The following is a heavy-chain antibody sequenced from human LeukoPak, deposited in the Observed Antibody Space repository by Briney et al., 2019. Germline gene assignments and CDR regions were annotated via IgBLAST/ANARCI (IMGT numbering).Heavy chain of an antibody. CDR3: AKARGYSGYDSAAIDY. V-gene: IGHV3-9*01. CDR2: ISWNSGSI. J-gene: IGHJ4*02. D-gene: IGHD5-12*01. Sequence: GGSLRLSCAASGFTFDDYAMHWVRQAPGKGLEWVSGISWNSGSIGYADSVEGRFTISRDNAKNSLYLQMNSLRAEDTALYYCAKARGYSGYDSAAIDYWGQGTLVTVSS. CDR1: GFTFDDYA.